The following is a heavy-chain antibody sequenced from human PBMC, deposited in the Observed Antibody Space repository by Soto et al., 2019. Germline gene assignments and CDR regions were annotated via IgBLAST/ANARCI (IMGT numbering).Heavy chain of an antibody. Sequence: EVQLLASGGGLVQPGASLRLSCTASGFTFSTYGMSWVRQAPGKGLEWVSSMSGDGTTTYYIDSVKSRFTISRDNSRNTLSLQMNSLRTEDTAIYYCAKDITFDSRAYNFWAQGILVTVSS. J-gene: IGHJ4*02. CDR1: GFTFSTYG. CDR2: MSGDGTTT. D-gene: IGHD3-22*01. CDR3: AKDITFDSRAYNF. V-gene: IGHV3-23*01.